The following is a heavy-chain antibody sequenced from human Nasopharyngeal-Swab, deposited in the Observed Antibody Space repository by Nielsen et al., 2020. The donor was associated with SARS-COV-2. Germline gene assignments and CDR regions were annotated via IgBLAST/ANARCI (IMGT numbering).Heavy chain of an antibody. CDR1: GFTFSDYY. J-gene: IGHJ4*02. V-gene: IGHV3-11*01. D-gene: IGHD3-10*01. CDR3: AREYYYGSGSLDY. CDR2: ISSSGSTI. Sequence: GESLKISCAASGFTFSDYYMSWIRQAPGKGLEWVSYISSSGSTIYYADSVKGRFTISRDNAKNSLYLQMNSLRAEDTAVYYCAREYYYGSGSLDYWGQGTLVTVSS.